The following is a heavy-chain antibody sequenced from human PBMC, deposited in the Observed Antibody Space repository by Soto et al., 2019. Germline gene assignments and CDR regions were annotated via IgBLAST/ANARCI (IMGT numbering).Heavy chain of an antibody. Sequence: QVQLQESGPGLVKPSQTLSLTCTVSGGSISSGGYYWSWIRQHPGKGLEWIGYIYYSGSTYYNPSLKSRVTISVDTSKNQFSLKLSSVTAADTAVYYCARVSPVPMVRGVYNWFDPWGQGPLVTVSS. D-gene: IGHD3-10*01. V-gene: IGHV4-31*03. CDR3: ARVSPVPMVRGVYNWFDP. CDR1: GGSISSGGYY. J-gene: IGHJ5*02. CDR2: IYYSGST.